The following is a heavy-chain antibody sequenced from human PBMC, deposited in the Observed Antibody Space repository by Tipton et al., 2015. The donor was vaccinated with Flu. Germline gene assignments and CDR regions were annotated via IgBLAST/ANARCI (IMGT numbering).Heavy chain of an antibody. CDR2: ISSSSSYI. CDR3: AKFSAYCGGDCYNPRGVFDY. J-gene: IGHJ4*02. V-gene: IGHV3-21*01. Sequence: SLRLSCAASGFTFSSYSMNWVRQAPGKGLERVSSISSSSSYIYYADSVKGRFTISRDNAKNSLYLQMNSLRAEDTAVYYCAKFSAYCGGDCYNPRGVFDYWGQGTLVTVSS. D-gene: IGHD2-21*01. CDR1: GFTFSSYS.